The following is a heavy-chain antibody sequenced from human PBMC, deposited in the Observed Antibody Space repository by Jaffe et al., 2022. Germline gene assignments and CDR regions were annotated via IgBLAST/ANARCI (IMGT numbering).Heavy chain of an antibody. Sequence: EVQLLESGGGLVQPGGSLRLSCAASGFTFTDNAMNWVRQAPGKGLEWVSAISASSIRTRYTTYADSVKGRFTISRDNSKNTLYLQMSSLRAEDTAVYYCAKDRFSWGIAGRWVFDFWGQGTLVTVSS. D-gene: IGHD6-6*01. CDR1: GFTFTDNA. V-gene: IGHV3-23*01. CDR2: ISASSIRTRYT. J-gene: IGHJ4*02. CDR3: AKDRFSWGIAGRWVFDF.